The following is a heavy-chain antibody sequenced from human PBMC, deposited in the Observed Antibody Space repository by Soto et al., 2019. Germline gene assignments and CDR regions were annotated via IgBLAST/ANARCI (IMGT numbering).Heavy chain of an antibody. CDR2: IVVGSGNT. CDR3: AAVGGDYYYGMDV. D-gene: IGHD3-16*01. V-gene: IGHV1-58*01. J-gene: IGHJ6*02. CDR1: GFTFTSSA. Sequence: QMQLVQSGPEVKKPGTSVKVSCKASGFTFTSSAVQWVRQARGQRLEWIGWIVVGSGNTNYAQKFQERVTITRDMSTGTADMELSSLRAEGTAVYYCAAVGGDYYYGMDVWGQGTTVTVSS.